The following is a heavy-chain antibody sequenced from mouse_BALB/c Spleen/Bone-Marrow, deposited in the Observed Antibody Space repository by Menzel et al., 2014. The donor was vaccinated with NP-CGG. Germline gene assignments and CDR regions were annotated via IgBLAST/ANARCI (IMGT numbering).Heavy chain of an antibody. J-gene: IGHJ2*01. CDR1: GFTFSNYW. CDR2: IRLKSNNYAT. V-gene: IGHV6-6*02. D-gene: IGHD1-1*01. CDR3: TRVLRLFDY. Sequence: EVQVVESGGGLVQPGGSMKLSCVASGFTFSNYWMTWVRQSPVKGLEWVAEIRLKSNNYATHYAESVKGRFTTSRDDSKSRVCLQMNNLRGEDSGIYYCTRVLRLFDYWGQGTTLTVSS.